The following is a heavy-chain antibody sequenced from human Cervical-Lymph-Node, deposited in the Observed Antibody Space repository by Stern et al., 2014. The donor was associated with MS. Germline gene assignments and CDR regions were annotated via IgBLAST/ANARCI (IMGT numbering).Heavy chain of an antibody. V-gene: IGHV1-69*01. D-gene: IGHD3-3*01. CDR1: GGTFSSYV. CDR3: ARGAYYDFGSGLGTWVDV. CDR2: IIPIFATP. J-gene: IGHJ6*02. Sequence: DQLVESGAEVKKPGSSVKVSCKASGGTFSSYVITWVRQAPGQGLEWVGGIIPIFATPSYAQKFQGRVTITADGSTSTAYMELSSLQSEDTAVYYCARGAYYDFGSGLGTWVDVWGQGTAVIVSS.